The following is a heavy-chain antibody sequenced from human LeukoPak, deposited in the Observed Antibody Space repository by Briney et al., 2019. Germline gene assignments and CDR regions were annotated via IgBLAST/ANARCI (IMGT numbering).Heavy chain of an antibody. D-gene: IGHD3-10*01. CDR2: IYYSGST. J-gene: IGHJ4*02. V-gene: IGHV4-39*01. Sequence: SETLSLTCTVSGGSISSSSYYWGWIRQPPGKGLEWIGSIYYSGSTYYNPSLKSRVTISVDTSKNQFSLKLSSVTAADTAVYYCARRSFPDYYYGSRSLGGYVDYWGQGTLVTVSS. CDR1: GGSISSSSYY. CDR3: ARRSFPDYYYGSRSLGGYVDY.